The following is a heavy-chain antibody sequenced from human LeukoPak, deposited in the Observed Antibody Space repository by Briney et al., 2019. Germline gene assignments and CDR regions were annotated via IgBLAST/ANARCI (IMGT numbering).Heavy chain of an antibody. J-gene: IGHJ4*02. CDR1: GYTFTGYY. CDR2: INPNSGGT. D-gene: IGHD3-22*01. V-gene: IGHV1-2*02. CDR3: ARDFNTRNYYDSSFDY. Sequence: GASVKVSCKASGYTFTGYYMHWVRQAPGQGLEWMGWINPNSGGTNYAQKFQGRVTMTRDTSISTAYMELSRLRSDDTAVYYCARDFNTRNYYDSSFDYWGQGTLVTVSS.